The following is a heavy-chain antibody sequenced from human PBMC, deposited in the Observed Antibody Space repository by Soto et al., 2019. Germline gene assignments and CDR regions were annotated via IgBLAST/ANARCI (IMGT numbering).Heavy chain of an antibody. J-gene: IGHJ4*02. CDR1: GFTFSRYA. CDR2: ISGSGGST. CDR3: AKDREYSYGFFDY. D-gene: IGHD5-18*01. Sequence: GGSLRLSWAASGFTFSRYAMSWVRQAPGKGLEWVSAISGSGGSTYYADSVKGRFTISRDNSKNTLYLQMNSLRAEDTAVYYCAKDREYSYGFFDYWGQGTLVTVSS. V-gene: IGHV3-23*01.